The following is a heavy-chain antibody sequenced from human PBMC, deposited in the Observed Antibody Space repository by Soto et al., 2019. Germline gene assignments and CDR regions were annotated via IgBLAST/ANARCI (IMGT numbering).Heavy chain of an antibody. D-gene: IGHD3-9*01. CDR2: LTGSSGVT. J-gene: IGHJ4*02. Sequence: VGSLRLSCVVSGFTFSNFAMSWVRQAPGKGLEWVSTLTGSSGVTYYADSVKGRFAISRDNSRNTLSLQMNSLTAEDTAVYYCAKGGATYGLLTHDYWGQGTRVTVSS. V-gene: IGHV3-23*01. CDR3: AKGGATYGLLTHDY. CDR1: GFTFSNFA.